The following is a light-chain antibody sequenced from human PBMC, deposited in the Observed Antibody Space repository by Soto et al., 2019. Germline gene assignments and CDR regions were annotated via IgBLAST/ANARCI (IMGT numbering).Light chain of an antibody. J-gene: IGKJ4*01. Sequence: EIVMTQSPATLSVSLGERATLYCRAKQAISSNVAWYQQKSCQAPRLLSYGASTRATGIPDRFSGSGSGTEFTLTISSLQSEDFAVYDCQHYNNWLGAFGGGTKVDIK. CDR3: QHYNNWLGA. CDR2: GAS. V-gene: IGKV3-15*01. CDR1: QAISSN.